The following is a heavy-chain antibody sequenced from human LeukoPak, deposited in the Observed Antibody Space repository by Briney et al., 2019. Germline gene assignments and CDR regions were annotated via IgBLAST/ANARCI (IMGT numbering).Heavy chain of an antibody. CDR3: ARSRDGYNWAYYFDY. CDR1: GGSISSGSYY. D-gene: IGHD5-24*01. V-gene: IGHV4-61*02. J-gene: IGHJ4*02. CDR2: IYTSGST. Sequence: PSQTLSLTCTVSGGSISSGSYYWSWIRQPAGKGLEWIGRIYTSGSTNYNPSLKSRVTISVDTSKNQFSLKLSSATAADTAVYYCARSRDGYNWAYYFDYWGQGTLVTVSS.